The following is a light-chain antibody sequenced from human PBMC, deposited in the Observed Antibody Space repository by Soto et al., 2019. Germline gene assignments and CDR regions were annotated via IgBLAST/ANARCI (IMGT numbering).Light chain of an antibody. CDR2: FGS. CDR3: MQALQSLT. Sequence: EIVMTQSPLTLPVTPGEPSSISCSSSQNLLYNNTYNYLDWYVQKPGQSPQLLIYFGSNRAPGVPDRFSGSGSGTDFTLKISRVEAEDVGTYYCMQALQSLTFGQGTRLEIK. V-gene: IGKV2-28*01. CDR1: QNLLYNNTYNY. J-gene: IGKJ5*01.